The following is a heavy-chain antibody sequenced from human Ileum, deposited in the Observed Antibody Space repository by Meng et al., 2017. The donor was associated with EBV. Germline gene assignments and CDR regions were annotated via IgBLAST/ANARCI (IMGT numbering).Heavy chain of an antibody. CDR1: GCSISRSDW. D-gene: IGHD3-22*01. J-gene: IGHJ4*02. V-gene: IGHV4-4*02. CDR3: ASSDYYRSDY. CDR2: TSHSGST. Sequence: QVTLKDSGPGWWEPAATLSLTCAVCGCSISRSDWWSWVRQPPGKGLEWIGETSHSGSTNSSPSLKSRVTISLDKSKNQLSLKLNSVTAADTAVYYCASSDYYRSDYWGQGTLVTVSS.